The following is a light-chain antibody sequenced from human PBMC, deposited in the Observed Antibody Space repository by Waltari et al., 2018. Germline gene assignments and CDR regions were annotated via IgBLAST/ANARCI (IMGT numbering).Light chain of an antibody. CDR2: AAS. Sequence: DIQMTQSPSSLSASVGDRVTITCRASQTISSYLNWYQQKPGKAPKLLIYAASSLQSGVPERFSGSGSGPDFTLTISSLQPEDFATYYCQQSYSSPWTFGQGTKVEV. CDR1: QTISSY. V-gene: IGKV1-39*01. J-gene: IGKJ1*01. CDR3: QQSYSSPWT.